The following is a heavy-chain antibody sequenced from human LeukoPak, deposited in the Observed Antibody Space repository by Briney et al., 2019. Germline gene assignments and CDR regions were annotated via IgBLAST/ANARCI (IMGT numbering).Heavy chain of an antibody. CDR2: IYYSGST. CDR3: ASPGYSSSWYGDDAFDI. J-gene: IGHJ3*02. Sequence: PSETLSLTCTVSGGSISSSSYYWGWIRQPPGKGLEWIGSIYYSGSTYYNPSLKSRVTISVDTSKNQFSLKLSSVTAADTAVYYCASPGYSSSWYGDDAFDIWGQGTMVTVSS. D-gene: IGHD6-13*01. V-gene: IGHV4-39*01. CDR1: GGSISSSSYY.